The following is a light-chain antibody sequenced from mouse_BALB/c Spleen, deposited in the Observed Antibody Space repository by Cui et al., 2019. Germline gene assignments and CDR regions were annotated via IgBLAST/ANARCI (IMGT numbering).Light chain of an antibody. J-gene: IGKJ1*01. CDR1: SSVSY. V-gene: IGKV4-55*01. CDR3: QQWSSYPPT. Sequence: QIVLTQSPAIMSASPGEKVTMTCSASSSVSYMYWYQQKSGTSPKRLIYDTSNLASGVPVRFSGSGSGTSYSLTISRMEAEDAATYYCQQWSSYPPTFGAGTKLEIK. CDR2: DTS.